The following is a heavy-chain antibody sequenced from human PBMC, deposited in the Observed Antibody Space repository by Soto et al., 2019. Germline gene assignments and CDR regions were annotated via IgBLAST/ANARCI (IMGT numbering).Heavy chain of an antibody. D-gene: IGHD3-16*01. Sequence: EVQLVESGGGLVQPGGSLRLSCAASGFTFSRYWMHWVRQAPGKGLEWVSRINSDGSSRTDADFVKGRFTVSRDNAKNALFLQVKSLRAEDTAVYYCARGGDTPVDYYYAMDVWGPGTTVTVSS. CDR1: GFTFSRYW. CDR3: ARGGDTPVDYYYAMDV. V-gene: IGHV3-74*03. J-gene: IGHJ6*02. CDR2: INSDGSSR.